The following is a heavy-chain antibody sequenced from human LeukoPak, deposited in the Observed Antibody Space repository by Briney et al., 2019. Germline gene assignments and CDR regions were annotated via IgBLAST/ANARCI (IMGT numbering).Heavy chain of an antibody. D-gene: IGHD3-10*01. CDR3: ARLIRNYGSGSYYRY. CDR2: INPNSGGT. J-gene: IGHJ4*02. V-gene: IGHV1-2*02. CDR1: GYTFTGYY. Sequence: VASVKVSCKASGYTFTGYYMHWVRQAPGQGLEWMGWINPNSGGTNYAQKFQGRVTMTRDTSISTAYMELSRLRSDDTAVYYCARLIRNYGSGSYYRYWGQGTLVTVSS.